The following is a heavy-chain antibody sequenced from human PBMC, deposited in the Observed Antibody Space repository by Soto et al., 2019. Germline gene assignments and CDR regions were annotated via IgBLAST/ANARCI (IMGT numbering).Heavy chain of an antibody. D-gene: IGHD5-12*01. V-gene: IGHV1-3*01. Sequence: ASVKVSCKASGYTFTRYTMNWVRQAPGQRLEWMGWINPDNGNTKSSQKFQDRVIITRDTSASTAYMELSSLRSEDTAVYYCARDFSGGFPTWGQGTLVTVSS. CDR2: INPDNGNT. J-gene: IGHJ4*02. CDR3: ARDFSGGFPT. CDR1: GYTFTRYT.